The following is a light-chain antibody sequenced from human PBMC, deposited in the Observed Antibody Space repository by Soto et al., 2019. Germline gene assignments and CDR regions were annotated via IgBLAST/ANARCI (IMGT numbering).Light chain of an antibody. CDR3: QQYDSSPRP. V-gene: IGKV3-20*01. CDR2: ATS. Sequence: EIVLTQSPGTLSLSPGERATLSCRASQSVGTNYLAWFQQKPGQAPRLLIYATSTRATGIPDRFSGSGSGKDFTLTITRLEPEDFAVYYCQQYDSSPRPFGQGTRVEIK. J-gene: IGKJ1*01. CDR1: QSVGTNY.